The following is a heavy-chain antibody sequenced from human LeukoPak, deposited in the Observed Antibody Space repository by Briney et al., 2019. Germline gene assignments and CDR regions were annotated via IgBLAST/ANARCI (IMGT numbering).Heavy chain of an antibody. CDR1: GYTFTSYY. J-gene: IGHJ6*04. CDR3: ARESYYDILTGSRGTDV. V-gene: IGHV1-46*01. CDR2: INPSGGST. Sequence: ASVKVSCKASGYTFTSYYMHWVRQAPGQGLEWMGIINPSGGSTSYAQKFQGRVTMTRDTSTSTVYMELSSLRSEDTAVYYCARESYYDILTGSRGTDVWGKGTTVTVSS. D-gene: IGHD3-9*01.